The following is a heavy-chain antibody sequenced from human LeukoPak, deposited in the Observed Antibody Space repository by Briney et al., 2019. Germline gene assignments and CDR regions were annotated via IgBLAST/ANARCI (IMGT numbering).Heavy chain of an antibody. Sequence: PGGSLRLSCAASGFIFSSYAVHWVRQAPGKGLEWVAVISSDGRPIFYADSVKGRFTISRDNSKNTLYLQMNSLRAEDTALYLCARCGGSCSLPSTSAMDLWGQGTRVTVS. D-gene: IGHD2-15*01. CDR3: ARCGGSCSLPSTSAMDL. J-gene: IGHJ6*02. V-gene: IGHV3-30*04. CDR2: ISSDGRPI. CDR1: GFIFSSYA.